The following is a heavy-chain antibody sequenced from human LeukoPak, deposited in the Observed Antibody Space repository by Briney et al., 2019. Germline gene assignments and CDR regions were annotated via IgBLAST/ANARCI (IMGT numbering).Heavy chain of an antibody. D-gene: IGHD3-22*01. CDR3: ARTPHYDSSLNWFDP. Sequence: SQTLSLTCTVSGGSISSGSYYWSWIRQPAGKGLEWIGRIYTSGSTNYNPSLKSRVTISVDTSKNQFSLKLSSVTAADTAVYYCARTPHYDSSLNWFDPWGQGTLVTVSS. CDR1: GGSISSGSYY. J-gene: IGHJ5*02. V-gene: IGHV4-61*02. CDR2: IYTSGST.